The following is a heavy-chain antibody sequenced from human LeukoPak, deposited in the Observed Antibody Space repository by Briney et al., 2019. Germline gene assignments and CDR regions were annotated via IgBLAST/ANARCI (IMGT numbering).Heavy chain of an antibody. CDR3: AKGRTRLTTTPFDY. CDR1: GFTFSSYA. V-gene: IGHV3-23*01. D-gene: IGHD4-17*01. Sequence: GGSLRLSCAASGFTFSSYAMSWVRQAPGKGLEGVSAISGSGGSTYYADSVEGRFTMSRDNSENTLHLQMNSLRVEDTAVYYCAKGRTRLTTTPFDYWGQGTLVTVSS. CDR2: ISGSGGST. J-gene: IGHJ4*02.